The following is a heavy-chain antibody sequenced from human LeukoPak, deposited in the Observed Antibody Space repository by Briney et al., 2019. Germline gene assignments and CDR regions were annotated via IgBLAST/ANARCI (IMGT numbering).Heavy chain of an antibody. D-gene: IGHD4-17*01. J-gene: IGHJ3*02. Sequence: LRLSCAASGFTFDDYAMHWVRQAPGKGLEWVSGISWNSGSIGYADSVKGRFTISRDNAKNSLYLQMNSLRAEDTAVYYCARDNITDYGDYDLPSDAFDIWGQGTMVTVSS. CDR1: GFTFDDYA. CDR3: ARDNITDYGDYDLPSDAFDI. CDR2: ISWNSGSI. V-gene: IGHV3-9*01.